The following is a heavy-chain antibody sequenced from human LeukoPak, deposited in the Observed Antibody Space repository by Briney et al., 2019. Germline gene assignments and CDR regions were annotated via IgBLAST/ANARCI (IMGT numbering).Heavy chain of an antibody. CDR1: GFTFSSYS. CDR3: AKDIHPSTADAFDI. CDR2: ISSSSSYI. Sequence: GGSLRLSCAASGFTFSSYSMNWVRQAPGKGLEWVSSISSSSSYIYYADSVKGRFTISRDNAKNSLYLQMNSLRAEGTALYYCAKDIHPSTADAFDIWGQGTMVTVSS. D-gene: IGHD4-17*01. V-gene: IGHV3-21*04. J-gene: IGHJ3*02.